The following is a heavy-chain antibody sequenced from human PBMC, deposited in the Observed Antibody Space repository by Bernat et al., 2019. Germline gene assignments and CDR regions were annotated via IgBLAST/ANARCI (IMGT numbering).Heavy chain of an antibody. Sequence: FSNAWMNWVRQAPGKGLEWVGRIKSKTDGGTTDYAAPVKGRFTISRDNAKNSLYLQMNSLRAEDTAVYYCARDRGLFGWLGWEYYYYYYGMDV. J-gene: IGHJ6*01. CDR1: FSNAW. CDR2: IKSKTDGGTT. D-gene: IGHD3-10*02. CDR3: ARDRGLFGWLGWEYYYYYYGMDV. V-gene: IGHV3-15*07.